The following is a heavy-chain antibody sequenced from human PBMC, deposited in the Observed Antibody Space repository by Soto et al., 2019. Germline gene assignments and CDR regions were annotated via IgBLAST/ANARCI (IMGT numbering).Heavy chain of an antibody. Sequence: SETLSLTCAVYGGSFSGYYWSWIRQPPGKGLEWIGEINHSGSTNYNPSLKSRVTISVDTSKNQFSLKLSSVTAADTAVYYCARSGYYYLHFDYWGQGTLVTVSS. CDR3: ARSGYYYLHFDY. D-gene: IGHD3-22*01. CDR1: GGSFSGYY. J-gene: IGHJ4*02. V-gene: IGHV4-34*01. CDR2: INHSGST.